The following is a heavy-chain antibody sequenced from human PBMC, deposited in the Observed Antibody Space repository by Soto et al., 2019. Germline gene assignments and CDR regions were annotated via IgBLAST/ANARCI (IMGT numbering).Heavy chain of an antibody. CDR2: IWYDGSNK. CDR1: GFTFSSYG. CDR3: ARGFEYSSPFDY. V-gene: IGHV3-33*01. Sequence: GGSLRLSCAASGFTFSSYGMHWVRQAPGKGLEWVAVIWYDGSNKYYADSVKGRFTISRDNSKNTLYLQMNSLRAEDTAVYYCARGFEYSSPFDYWGQGTLVTVSS. J-gene: IGHJ4*02. D-gene: IGHD6-6*01.